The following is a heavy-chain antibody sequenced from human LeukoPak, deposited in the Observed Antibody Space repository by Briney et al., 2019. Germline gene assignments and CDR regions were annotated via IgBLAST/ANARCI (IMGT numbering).Heavy chain of an antibody. J-gene: IGHJ4*02. CDR1: GGSFSGYY. V-gene: IGHV4-34*01. D-gene: IGHD6-13*01. Sequence: KPSETLSLTCAVYGGSFSGYYWSWIRQPPGKGLEWIGEINHSGSTNYNPSLKSRVTISVDTSKNQFSLKLSSVTAADTAVYYCARVTAAGNIGPGYWGQGTLVTVSS. CDR2: INHSGST. CDR3: ARVTAAGNIGPGY.